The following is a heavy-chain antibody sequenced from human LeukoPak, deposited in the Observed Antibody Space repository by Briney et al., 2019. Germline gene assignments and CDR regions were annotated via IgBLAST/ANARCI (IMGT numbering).Heavy chain of an antibody. J-gene: IGHJ6*02. V-gene: IGHV4-61*08. CDR1: GYSISDGYY. CDR2: IYYSGST. D-gene: IGHD3-10*01. Sequence: PSQTLSLTCTVSGYSISDGYYWGWIRQPPGKGLEWIGYIYYSGSTNYNPSLKSRVTISVDTSKNQFSLKLSSVTAADTAVYYCASFETGYYGMDVWGQGTTVTVSS. CDR3: ASFETGYYGMDV.